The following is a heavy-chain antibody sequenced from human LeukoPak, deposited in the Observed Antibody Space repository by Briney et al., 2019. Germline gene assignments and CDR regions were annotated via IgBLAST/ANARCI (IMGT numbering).Heavy chain of an antibody. J-gene: IGHJ4*02. V-gene: IGHV4-34*01. CDR2: INHSGST. CDR3: ARRTNCSSTSCFDY. D-gene: IGHD2-2*01. Sequence: PSETLSLTCAVYGGSFSGYYWSWIRQPPGKGLEWIGEINHSGSTNYNPALKRRVTISVDTSKNQFSLKLSSVTAADTAMYYCARRTNCSSTSCFDYWGQGTLVTVSS. CDR1: GGSFSGYY.